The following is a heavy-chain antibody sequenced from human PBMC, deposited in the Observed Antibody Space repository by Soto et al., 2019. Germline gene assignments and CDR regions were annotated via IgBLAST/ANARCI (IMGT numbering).Heavy chain of an antibody. CDR3: AKDFGGYCSGGSCYASAFDI. CDR2: ISWNSGSI. V-gene: IGHV3-9*01. D-gene: IGHD2-15*01. CDR1: GFTFDDYA. Sequence: DVQLVESGGGLVQPGRSLRLSCAASGFTFDDYAMHWVRQAPGKGLEWVSGISWNSGSIGYADSVKGRFTISRDNAKNSLYLQMNSLRDEDTALYYCAKDFGGYCSGGSCYASAFDIWGQGTMVTVSS. J-gene: IGHJ3*02.